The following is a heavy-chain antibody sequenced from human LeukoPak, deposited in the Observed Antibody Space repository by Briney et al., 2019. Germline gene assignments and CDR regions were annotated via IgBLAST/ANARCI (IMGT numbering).Heavy chain of an antibody. CDR1: GGTFSSYA. D-gene: IGHD6-19*01. CDR2: IIPILGIA. CDR3: ARAGVAVAGILAG. V-gene: IGHV1-69*04. J-gene: IGHJ4*02. Sequence: SVKVSCKASGGTFSSYAISWVRQAPGQGLEWMGRIIPILGIANYAQEFQGRVTITADKSTSTAYMELSSLRSEDTAVYYCARAGVAVAGILAGWGQGTLVTVSS.